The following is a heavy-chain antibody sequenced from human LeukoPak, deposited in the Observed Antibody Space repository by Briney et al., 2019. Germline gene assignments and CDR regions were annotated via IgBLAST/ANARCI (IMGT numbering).Heavy chain of an antibody. CDR2: IFHSGRT. D-gene: IGHD3-22*01. CDR3: ARANYYDSIGYSRGAFDI. CDR1: GYSISSGFY. Sequence: PSETLSLTCSVSGYSISSGFYWGWIRQPPGKGLEWIGSIFHSGRTYYNSSVKSRVTISVDTSKNQFSLKLSSVTAADTAVYYCARANYYDSIGYSRGAFDIWGQGTMVTVSS. J-gene: IGHJ3*02. V-gene: IGHV4-38-2*02.